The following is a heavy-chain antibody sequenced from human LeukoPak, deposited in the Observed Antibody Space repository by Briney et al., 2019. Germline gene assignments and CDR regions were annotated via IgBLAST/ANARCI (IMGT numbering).Heavy chain of an antibody. Sequence: SEALSLTCTVSGGSISSYYWSWIRQPPGKGLEWIGYIYYSGSTNYNPSLKSRVTISVDTSKNQFSLKLSSVTAADTAVYYCAAYDSSGYYWGQGTLVTVSS. CDR3: AAYDSSGYY. V-gene: IGHV4-59*01. J-gene: IGHJ4*02. CDR1: GGSISSYY. D-gene: IGHD3-22*01. CDR2: IYYSGST.